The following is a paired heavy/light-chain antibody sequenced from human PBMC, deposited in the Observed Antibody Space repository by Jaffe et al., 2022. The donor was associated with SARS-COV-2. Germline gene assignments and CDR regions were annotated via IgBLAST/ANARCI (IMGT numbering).Light chain of an antibody. CDR3: SSYTSSSTYV. CDR1: SSDIGGYNY. J-gene: IGLJ1*01. Sequence: QSALTQPASVSGSPGQSITVSCTGTSSDIGGYNYVSWYQQHPGKAPKLMIYHVSNRPSGVSNRFSGSKSGNTASLTISGLQAEDEADYYCSSYTSSSTYVFGTGTRVTVL. CDR2: HVS. V-gene: IGLV2-14*01.
Heavy chain of an antibody. Sequence: QVQLVESGGGVVQPGRSLRLSCAASGFTFSSYAMHWVRQAPGKGLEWVAVISYDGSNKYYADSVKGRFTISRDNSKNTLYLQMNSLRAEDTAVYYCARDGRGAPGYDILTGYYSTRVAYMDVWGKGTTVTVSS. V-gene: IGHV3-30*04. CDR1: GFTFSSYA. CDR2: ISYDGSNK. CDR3: ARDGRGAPGYDILTGYYSTRVAYMDV. J-gene: IGHJ6*03. D-gene: IGHD3-9*01.